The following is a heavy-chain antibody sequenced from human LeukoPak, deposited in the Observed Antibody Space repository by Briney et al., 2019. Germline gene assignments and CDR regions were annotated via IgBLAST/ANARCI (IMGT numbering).Heavy chain of an antibody. CDR2: IIPIFGTA. CDR1: GGTFSSYA. Sequence: ASVNVSCKASGGTFSSYAISWVRQAPGQGLEWMGGIIPIFGTANYAQKFQGRVTITADESTSTAYMELSSLRSEDTAVYYCAKSQSMRALDIWGQGTMVTVSS. CDR3: AKSQSMRALDI. J-gene: IGHJ3*02. V-gene: IGHV1-69*13.